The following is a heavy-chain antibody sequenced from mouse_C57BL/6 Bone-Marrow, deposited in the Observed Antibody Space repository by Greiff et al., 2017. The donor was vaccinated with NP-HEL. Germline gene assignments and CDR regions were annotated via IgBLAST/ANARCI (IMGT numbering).Heavy chain of an antibody. V-gene: IGHV1-59*01. Sequence: QVQLQQSGAELVGPGTSVKLSCKASGYTFPSSWMPWVKQRPGQGLEWIGVIDPSDSYTNYNQKLKGKATLTVDTSSSTAYMQLSSLTSEDSAVYYCARWNYYAMDYWGQGTSVTVSS. CDR1: GYTFPSSW. J-gene: IGHJ4*01. CDR3: ARWNYYAMDY. CDR2: IDPSDSYT.